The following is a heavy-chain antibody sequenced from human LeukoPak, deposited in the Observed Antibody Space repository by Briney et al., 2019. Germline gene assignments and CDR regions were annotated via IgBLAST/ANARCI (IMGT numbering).Heavy chain of an antibody. V-gene: IGHV4-59*08. Sequence: SETLSLTCTVSGGSISSYYWSWIRQPPGKGLEWIVYIYYSGSTNYNPSLKSRVTISVDTSKNQFSLKLSSVTAADTAVYYCASWVGGYNRENYFDYWGQGTLVTVSS. CDR1: GGSISSYY. J-gene: IGHJ4*02. CDR3: ASWVGGYNRENYFDY. D-gene: IGHD5-24*01. CDR2: IYYSGST.